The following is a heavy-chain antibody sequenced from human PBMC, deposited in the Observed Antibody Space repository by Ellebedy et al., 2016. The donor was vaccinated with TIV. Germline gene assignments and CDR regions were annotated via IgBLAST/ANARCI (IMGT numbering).Heavy chain of an antibody. CDR3: AKDLRYSAGWGGALDI. J-gene: IGHJ3*02. CDR2: IGSSAYST. V-gene: IGHV3-23*01. Sequence: PGGSLRLSCAASGFNFGGHAMKWVRQAPGKGLEWVSSIGSSAYSTHYADSVKGRFTISRDNSRNTLYLQMNSVRGEDTAVYFCAKDLRYSAGWGGALDIWGQGAMVTVSS. CDR1: GFNFGGHA. D-gene: IGHD2-8*02.